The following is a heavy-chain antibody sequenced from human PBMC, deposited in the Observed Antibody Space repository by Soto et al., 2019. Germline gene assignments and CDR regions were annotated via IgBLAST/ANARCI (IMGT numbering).Heavy chain of an antibody. CDR2: IYYTGTT. CDR3: ERLQFYDFWSGSVPMEV. CDR1: GGSVSSGRYQ. Sequence: QVQLQESGPGLVKTSETLSLTCTVSGGSVSSGRYQWSWIRQSPGKGLEWIGYIYYTGTTNYNPSLKSRVTISVDTSQNQFSLKLTSVTAADTALYFCERLQFYDFWSGSVPMEVWGQGTSVTVSS. J-gene: IGHJ6*02. D-gene: IGHD3-3*01. V-gene: IGHV4-61*01.